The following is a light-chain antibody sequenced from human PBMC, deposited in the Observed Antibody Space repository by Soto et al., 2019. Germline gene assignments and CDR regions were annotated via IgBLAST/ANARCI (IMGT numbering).Light chain of an antibody. Sequence: QSALTQPASVSGSPGQSITISCTGTSSDVGGYNYVSWYQQHPGKAPKLMIYEVSNRPSGVSNRFYGSKSGNTASLTISGLQAEDEADYYCSSYTSSSTLDVFGTGTKVTV. V-gene: IGLV2-14*01. CDR1: SSDVGGYNY. CDR3: SSYTSSSTLDV. J-gene: IGLJ1*01. CDR2: EVS.